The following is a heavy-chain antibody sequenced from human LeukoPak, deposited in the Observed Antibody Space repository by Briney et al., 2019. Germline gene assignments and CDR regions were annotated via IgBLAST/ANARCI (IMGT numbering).Heavy chain of an antibody. Sequence: GASVKVSCKASGYTFTSYGISWVRQAPGQGLEWMGWIGPYNGNTNYAQNLQGRVTMTTDTSTSTAYMELGSLGSDDTAVYYCARDQDSSVRGVIGYWGQGTLVTVSS. CDR2: IGPYNGNT. V-gene: IGHV1-18*01. D-gene: IGHD3-10*01. CDR3: ARDQDSSVRGVIGY. J-gene: IGHJ4*02. CDR1: GYTFTSYG.